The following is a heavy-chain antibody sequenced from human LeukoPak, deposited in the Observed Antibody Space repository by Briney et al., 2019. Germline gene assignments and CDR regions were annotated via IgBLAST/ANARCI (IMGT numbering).Heavy chain of an antibody. CDR2: IYYNGST. CDR3: ARTGLDYGDYVLGYYFDY. D-gene: IGHD4-17*01. Sequence: SETLSLTCTVSGGSISSSSYYWGWIRQPPGKGLEWIGSIYYNGSTYYNPSLKSRVTISVDTSKNQFSLKLSSVTAADTAVYYCARTGLDYGDYVLGYYFDYWGQGTLVTVSS. CDR1: GGSISSSSYY. J-gene: IGHJ4*02. V-gene: IGHV4-39*01.